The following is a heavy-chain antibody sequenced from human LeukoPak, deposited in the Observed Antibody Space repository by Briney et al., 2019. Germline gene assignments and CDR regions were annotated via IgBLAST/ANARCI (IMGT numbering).Heavy chain of an antibody. D-gene: IGHD5-18*01. Sequence: PGGSLILSCAASAFTGRSIYMTWVRQAPGKGLEGVSRFYSGGNSYYADSAKGRVIISRDTSTDTLYLQMNGMRVEDTAVYFCARDRGYGYGFFDYWGQGTLVTVS. CDR1: AFTGRSIY. J-gene: IGHJ4*01. V-gene: IGHV3-53*01. CDR3: ARDRGYGYGFFDY. CDR2: FYSGGNS.